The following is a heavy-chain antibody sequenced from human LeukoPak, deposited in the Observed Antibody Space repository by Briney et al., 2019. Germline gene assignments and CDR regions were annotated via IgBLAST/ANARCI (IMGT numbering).Heavy chain of an antibody. CDR1: GFTFSSYS. J-gene: IGHJ6*03. Sequence: PGGSLRLSCAASGFTFSSYSMNWVRQAPGKGLEWVSSISSSSSYIYYADSVKGRFTISRDNAKNSLYLQMNSLRAEDTAVYYCAKGLRYFDWDSMDVWGKGTTVTASS. V-gene: IGHV3-21*01. D-gene: IGHD3-9*01. CDR2: ISSSSSYI. CDR3: AKGLRYFDWDSMDV.